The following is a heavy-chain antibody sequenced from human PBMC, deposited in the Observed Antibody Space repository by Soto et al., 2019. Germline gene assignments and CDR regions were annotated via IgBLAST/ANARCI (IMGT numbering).Heavy chain of an antibody. V-gene: IGHV1-69*13. J-gene: IGHJ5*02. CDR1: GGTFSSYA. CDR2: IIPIFGTA. D-gene: IGHD6-19*01. CDR3: ARDPIAVAVPTPNWFDP. Sequence: ASVKVSCKASGGTFSSYAISWVRQAPGQGLEWMGGIIPIFGTANYAQKFQGRVTITADESTSTAYMELSSLRSEDTAVYYCARDPIAVAVPTPNWFDPWGQGTLVTVSS.